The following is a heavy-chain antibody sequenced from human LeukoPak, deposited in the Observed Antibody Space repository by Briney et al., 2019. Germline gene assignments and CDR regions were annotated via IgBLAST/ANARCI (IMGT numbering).Heavy chain of an antibody. Sequence: SKTLSLTCTVSGGSISSGGYYWSWIRQHPGKGLEWIGYIYYSGSPYYNPSLKSRVTISVDTSKNQFSLKLSSVTAADTAVYYCARGTYRVLTAFDIWGQGTMVTVSS. CDR2: IYYSGSP. V-gene: IGHV4-31*03. J-gene: IGHJ3*02. D-gene: IGHD4/OR15-4a*01. CDR3: ARGTYRVLTAFDI. CDR1: GGSISSGGYY.